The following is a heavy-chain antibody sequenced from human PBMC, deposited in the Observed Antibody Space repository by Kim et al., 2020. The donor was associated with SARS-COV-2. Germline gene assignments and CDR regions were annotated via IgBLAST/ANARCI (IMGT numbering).Heavy chain of an antibody. Sequence: SETLSLTCTVSGGSISSGGYYWSWIRQHPGKGLEWIGYIYYSGSTYYNPSLKSRVTISVDTSKNQFSLKLSSVTAADTAVYYCASELSRYGDYTGTFDYWGQGTLVTVSS. CDR2: IYYSGST. CDR1: GGSISSGGYY. V-gene: IGHV4-31*03. CDR3: ASELSRYGDYTGTFDY. J-gene: IGHJ4*02. D-gene: IGHD4-17*01.